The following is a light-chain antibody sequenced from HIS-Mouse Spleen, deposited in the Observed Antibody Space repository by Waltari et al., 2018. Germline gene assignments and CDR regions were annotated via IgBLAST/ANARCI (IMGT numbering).Light chain of an antibody. CDR3: CSYAGSSTSV. V-gene: IGLV2-23*01. J-gene: IGLJ2*01. Sequence: QSALTQPASVSGSPGQSITISCTGTSSDVRSYNLLSWYQQHPGKAPKPMIYEGSKRPSGVSNRFSGSKSGNTASLTISGLQAEDEADYYCCSYAGSSTSVFGGGTKLTVL. CDR1: SSDVRSYNL. CDR2: EGS.